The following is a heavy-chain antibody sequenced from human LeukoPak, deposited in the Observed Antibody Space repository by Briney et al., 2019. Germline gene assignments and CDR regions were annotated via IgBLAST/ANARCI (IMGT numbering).Heavy chain of an antibody. Sequence: PGGSLRLSCAASGFTFSSYGMHWVRQSPGKGLEWVAVISYAVSNKYYADSVKGRFTISRDNSKNTLYLQMGSLRAEDMAVYYCARGYVLLDYWGQGTLVTVSS. CDR1: GFTFSSYG. D-gene: IGHD2/OR15-2a*01. J-gene: IGHJ4*02. CDR3: ARGYVLLDY. CDR2: ISYAVSNK. V-gene: IGHV3-30*03.